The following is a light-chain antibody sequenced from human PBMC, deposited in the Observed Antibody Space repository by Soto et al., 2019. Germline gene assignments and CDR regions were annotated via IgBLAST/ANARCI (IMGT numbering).Light chain of an antibody. J-gene: IGLJ1*01. Sequence: QSALTQPASVSGSPGQSITISCTGTSSDVGGYNYVSWYQQHPGKAPKLMIYEVSNRPSGVSNRFSGSKSGNTASLTISGLQAEDEADYYCSSYTSSSTPLDFGTGTQLTDL. CDR2: EVS. V-gene: IGLV2-14*01. CDR3: SSYTSSSTPLD. CDR1: SSDVGGYNY.